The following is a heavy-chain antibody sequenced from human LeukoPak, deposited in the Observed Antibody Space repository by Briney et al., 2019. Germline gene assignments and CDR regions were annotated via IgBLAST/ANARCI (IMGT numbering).Heavy chain of an antibody. CDR3: AREGSFTASFNWFDP. V-gene: IGHV4-59*01. CDR1: GGSISSYY. CDR2: IYYSGST. Sequence: SETLSLTCTVSGGSISSYYWSWIRQPPGKGLEWIGYIYYSGSTNYNPSLKSRVTISVDTSKNQFSLKLSSVTAADTAVYYCAREGSFTASFNWFDPWGQGTLVTVSS. J-gene: IGHJ5*02. D-gene: IGHD6-25*01.